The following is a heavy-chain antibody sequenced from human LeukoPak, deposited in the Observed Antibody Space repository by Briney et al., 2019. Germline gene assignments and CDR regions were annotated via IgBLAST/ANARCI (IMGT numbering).Heavy chain of an antibody. J-gene: IGHJ4*02. CDR3: ARVAIVVVIPHFDY. CDR2: IYHSGST. Sequence: PSETLSLTCAVSGYSISSGYYCGWIRQPPRKGLEWIGSIYHSGSTYYNPSLKSRVTISVDTSKNQFSLKLSSVTAADTAVYYCARVAIVVVIPHFDYWGQGTLVTVSS. D-gene: IGHD3-22*01. V-gene: IGHV4-38-2*01. CDR1: GYSISSGYY.